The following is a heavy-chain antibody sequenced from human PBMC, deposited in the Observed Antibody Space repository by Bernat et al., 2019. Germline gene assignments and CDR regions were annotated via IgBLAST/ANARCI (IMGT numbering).Heavy chain of an antibody. CDR2: IYWDDDK. D-gene: IGHD3-16*02. J-gene: IGHJ6*02. V-gene: IGHV2-5*02. CDR3: AHSSMDYDYVWGSYRYLYHYYGMDV. CDR1: GFSLSTSGVG. Sequence: QITLKESGPTLVKPTQTLTLTCTFSGFSLSTSGVGVGWIRQPPGKALEWLALIYWDDDKRYSPSLKSRLTITKDTSKNQVVLTMTNMDPVDTASYYCAHSSMDYDYVWGSYRYLYHYYGMDVWGQGTTVTVSS.